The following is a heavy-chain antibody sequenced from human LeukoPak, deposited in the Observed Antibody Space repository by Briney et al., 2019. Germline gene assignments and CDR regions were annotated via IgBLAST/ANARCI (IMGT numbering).Heavy chain of an antibody. CDR2: IYYSGST. CDR3: ARGTYGSGSYCIFVY. V-gene: IGHV4-59*01. D-gene: IGHD3-10*01. CDR1: GGSISSDY. J-gene: IGHJ4*02. Sequence: SETLCPSRSVSGGSISSDYWTWVRQPPGKGLEWIGYIYYSGSTNYNPSLKSRVTTSLDTSKNQFSLKLSSVTAADTAVYYCARGTYGSGSYCIFVYWGQRTLVTVSS.